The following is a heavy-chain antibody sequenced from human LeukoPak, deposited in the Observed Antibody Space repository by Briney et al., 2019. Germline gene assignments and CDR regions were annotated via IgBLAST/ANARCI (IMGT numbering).Heavy chain of an antibody. D-gene: IGHD6-13*01. V-gene: IGHV3-11*01. CDR1: GLTFRDFY. Sequence: PGGSLRLSCAAPGLTFRDFYMSWIRQAPGRGLEYISYITNSGSSIYYADSVKGRFTISTDNSKNTLYLQMNSLRAEDTAVYYCAKGSSWYPQFNYWGQGTLVTVSS. CDR2: ITNSGSSI. CDR3: AKGSSWYPQFNY. J-gene: IGHJ4*02.